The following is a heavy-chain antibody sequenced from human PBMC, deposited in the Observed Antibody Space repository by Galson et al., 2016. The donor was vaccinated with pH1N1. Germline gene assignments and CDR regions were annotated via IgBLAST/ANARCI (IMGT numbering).Heavy chain of an antibody. CDR2: MNPNSGNT. CDR3: ARSGWYGENFAY. V-gene: IGHV1-8*01. CDR1: GYTFTSYD. D-gene: IGHD4-17*01. Sequence: SVKVSCKASGYTFTSYDINWVRQATGQGLEWMGWMNPNSGNTGYAQKFQGRVTMTRNTSISTAYMELSSLRSEDTAVYYCARSGWYGENFAYWGQGTLVTVSS. J-gene: IGHJ4*02.